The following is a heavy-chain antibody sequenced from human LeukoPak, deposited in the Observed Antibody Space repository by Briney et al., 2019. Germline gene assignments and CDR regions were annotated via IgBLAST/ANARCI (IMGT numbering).Heavy chain of an antibody. Sequence: GGSPRLSCAASGFTFSTYWMHWVRQAPGKGLVWVSRINSDGSSTSYADSVKGRFSISRDNAKNTLYLQMNSLRAEDTAVYYCARVGCSGTNCYGYYYYYGMDVWGQGTTVTVSS. D-gene: IGHD2-2*01. CDR2: INSDGSST. CDR1: GFTFSTYW. J-gene: IGHJ6*02. CDR3: ARVGCSGTNCYGYYYYYGMDV. V-gene: IGHV3-74*01.